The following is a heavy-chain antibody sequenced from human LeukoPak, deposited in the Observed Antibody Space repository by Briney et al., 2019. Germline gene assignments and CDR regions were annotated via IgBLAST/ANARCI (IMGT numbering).Heavy chain of an antibody. J-gene: IGHJ4*02. CDR3: ARHPRFYSSSWYRALDY. CDR1: GYTFTSYG. V-gene: IGHV1-18*01. D-gene: IGHD6-13*01. CDR2: ISAYNGNT. Sequence: GASVKVSCKASGYTFTSYGISWVRQAPGQGLEWMGWISAYNGNTNYAQKLQGRVTMTTDTSTSTAYMELRSLRSDDTAVYYCARHPRFYSSSWYRALDYWGQGTLVTVSS.